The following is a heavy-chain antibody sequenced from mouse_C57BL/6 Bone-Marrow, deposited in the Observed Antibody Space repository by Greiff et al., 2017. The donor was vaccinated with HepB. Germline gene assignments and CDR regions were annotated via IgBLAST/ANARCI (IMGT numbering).Heavy chain of an antibody. CDR2: IDPENGDT. CDR1: GFNIKDDY. CDR3: RGAKVVAQYFDF. Sequence: VQLQQSGAELVRPGASVKLSCTASGFNIKDDYMHWVKQRPEQGLEWIGLIDPENGDTDYASKFQSKATITADTSSNTAYLQLSSLTSEYAAIYCWRGAKVVAQYFDFWGQGTTITVSS. J-gene: IGHJ2*01. V-gene: IGHV14-4*01. D-gene: IGHD1-1*01.